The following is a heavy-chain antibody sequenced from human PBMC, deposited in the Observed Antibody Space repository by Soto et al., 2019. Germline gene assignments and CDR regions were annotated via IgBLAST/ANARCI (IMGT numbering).Heavy chain of an antibody. D-gene: IGHD3-10*01. CDR1: GFTFSSYW. Sequence: GGSLRLSCAASGFTFSSYWMSWVRQAPGKGLEWVANIKQDGSEKYYVDSVKGRFTISRDNAKNSLYLQMNSLRAEDTAVYYCARDNYYGSGSYFDYWGQGTLVTVS. CDR3: ARDNYYGSGSYFDY. J-gene: IGHJ4*02. V-gene: IGHV3-7*01. CDR2: IKQDGSEK.